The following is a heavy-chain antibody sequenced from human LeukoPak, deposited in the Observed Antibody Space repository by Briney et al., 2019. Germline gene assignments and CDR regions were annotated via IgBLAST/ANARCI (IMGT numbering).Heavy chain of an antibody. Sequence: QTLSLACAISGDSVSINSAAWNWIRQSPSRGLEWLGRTYYRSKWYNDYAVSVKSRITINPDTSKNQFSLQLNSVTPEDTAVYYCSAAFGDEAWFDPWGQGTLVTVSS. CDR3: SAAFGDEAWFDP. D-gene: IGHD3-10*01. CDR1: GDSVSINSAA. J-gene: IGHJ5*02. CDR2: TYYRSKWYN. V-gene: IGHV6-1*01.